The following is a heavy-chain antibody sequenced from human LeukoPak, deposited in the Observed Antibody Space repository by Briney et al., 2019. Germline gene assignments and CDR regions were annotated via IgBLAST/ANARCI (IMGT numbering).Heavy chain of an antibody. D-gene: IGHD2-2*01. CDR3: AKDVPAAYFDY. CDR2: ISGSGDTT. Sequence: GGSLRLSCGASGFTFSTYGMTWVRQAPGKGPEWVSGISGSGDTTKYADSVKGRFTIFRDNSKNTLYLQMNSLRGEDTAVYYCAKDVPAAYFDYWGQGTLVTVSS. CDR1: GFTFSTYG. J-gene: IGHJ4*02. V-gene: IGHV3-23*01.